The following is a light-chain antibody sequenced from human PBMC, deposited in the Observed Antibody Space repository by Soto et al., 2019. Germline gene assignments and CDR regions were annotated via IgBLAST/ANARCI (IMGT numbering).Light chain of an antibody. J-gene: IGKJ5*01. CDR3: QQYVVGSTLS. V-gene: IGKV3-20*01. CDR1: QSVGSS. Sequence: EIVLTQSPGTLSLSPGQRATLSCRASQSVGSSLAWYRQRAGESPTLLIADASIRAAGIPDRFSGSGSETDFSLSISRLEPEDFALYYCQQYVVGSTLSFGLGTQLEIK. CDR2: DAS.